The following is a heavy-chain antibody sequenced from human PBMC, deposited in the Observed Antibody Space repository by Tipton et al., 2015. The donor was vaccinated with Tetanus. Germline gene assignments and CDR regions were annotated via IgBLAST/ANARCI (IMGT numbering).Heavy chain of an antibody. CDR2: IYTGGST. CDR1: GGSVSSDGAY. V-gene: IGHV3-53*01. CDR3: ASSPRFRTGRFES. D-gene: IGHD7-27*01. J-gene: IGHJ4*02. Sequence: LSLTCTVSGGSVSSDGAYWSWIRQHPGEGLEWVAVIYTGGSTYYADSVRGRFTISRDNSRDTLYLQMNSLRADDTAVYYCASSPRFRTGRFESWGQGTQVTVSS.